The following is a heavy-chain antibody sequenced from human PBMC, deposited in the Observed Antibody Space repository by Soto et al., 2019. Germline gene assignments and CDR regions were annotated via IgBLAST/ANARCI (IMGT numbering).Heavy chain of an antibody. CDR3: ARGPYYGSGSHNWFDP. D-gene: IGHD3-10*01. J-gene: IGHJ5*02. CDR1: GGSISSGGYY. CDR2: IYYSGST. V-gene: IGHV4-31*03. Sequence: QVQLQESGPGLVKPSQTLSLTCTVSGGSISSGGYYWSWIRQHPGKGLEWIGYIYYSGSTYYNPSLKSRVTISVDTSKNQFSLKLSSVTAADTAVYYCARGPYYGSGSHNWFDPWGQGTLVTVSS.